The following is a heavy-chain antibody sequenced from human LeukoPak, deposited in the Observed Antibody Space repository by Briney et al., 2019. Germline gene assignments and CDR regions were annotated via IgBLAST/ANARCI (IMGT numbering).Heavy chain of an antibody. CDR2: LRGNDET. CDR3: ARASWVSDPDAVR. J-gene: IGHJ4*02. V-gene: IGHV3-23*01. CDR1: GISFRNYA. Sequence: GGSLRLSCAASGISFRNYAMSWVRQVPARGPEWVSSLRGNDETFYADSVKGRFTLSRDDSRNMVYLQLNNLRVEDTAIYYCARASWVSDPDAVRWGQGTQVTVSS. D-gene: IGHD3-10*01.